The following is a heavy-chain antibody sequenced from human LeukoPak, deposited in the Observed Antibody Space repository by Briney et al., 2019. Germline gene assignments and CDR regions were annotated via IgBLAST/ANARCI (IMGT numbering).Heavy chain of an antibody. CDR1: GFTFSSYA. Sequence: PGGSLRLSCAASGFTFSSYAMSWVRQAPGKGLEWVSAISGSGCSKYYPDSVKRRFTISRDKSKNTLYLQMNSLRAEDTAVYYCAKDRDGYNEFDYWGQGTLVTVSS. J-gene: IGHJ4*02. CDR2: ISGSGCSK. D-gene: IGHD5-24*01. CDR3: AKDRDGYNEFDY. V-gene: IGHV3-23*01.